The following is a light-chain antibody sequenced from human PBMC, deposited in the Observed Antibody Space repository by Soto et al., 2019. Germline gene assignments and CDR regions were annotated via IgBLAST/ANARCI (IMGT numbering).Light chain of an antibody. V-gene: IGKV1-33*01. CDR2: DAS. CDR3: QQYNSMLS. Sequence: DIQMTLSPSSLSASEGDRVTITCQSSHDVSRNLNWFQQKPGEAPQLLIYDASNLERGVPSRFSGSGSGTDFTLTISSLQPEDVTTYYCQQYNSMLSFGGGTEVEIK. J-gene: IGKJ4*01. CDR1: HDVSRN.